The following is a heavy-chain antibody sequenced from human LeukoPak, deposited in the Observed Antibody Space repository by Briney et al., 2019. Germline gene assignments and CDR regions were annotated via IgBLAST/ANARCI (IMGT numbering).Heavy chain of an antibody. J-gene: IGHJ4*02. CDR2: IYHSGST. Sequence: SQTLSLTCAVSGGSISSGGYSWSWIRQPPGKGLEWIGYIYHSGSTYYNPSLKSRVTISVDRSKNQFSLKLSSVTAADTAVYYCARGPTSTVTTRYYFDYWGQGTLVTVSS. CDR1: GGSISSGGYS. V-gene: IGHV4-30-2*01. D-gene: IGHD4-17*01. CDR3: ARGPTSTVTTRYYFDY.